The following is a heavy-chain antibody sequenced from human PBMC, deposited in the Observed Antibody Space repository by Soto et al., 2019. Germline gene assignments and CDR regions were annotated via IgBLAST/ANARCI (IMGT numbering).Heavy chain of an antibody. V-gene: IGHV3-30*18. J-gene: IGHJ4*02. CDR2: ISNDGNNK. CDR1: GFYFSGYW. Sequence: PGGSLRLSCAASGFYFSGYWMHWVRQAPGRGLEWVAVISNDGNNKYYADSVKGRFTLSRDNSKNMVYLQMDSLRVEDTAVYYCAKDHQTYNWDYLFDSWGPGTLVTVSS. D-gene: IGHD1-7*01. CDR3: AKDHQTYNWDYLFDS.